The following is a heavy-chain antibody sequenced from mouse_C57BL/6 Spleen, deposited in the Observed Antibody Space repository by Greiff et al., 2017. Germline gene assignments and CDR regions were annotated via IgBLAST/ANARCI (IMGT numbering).Heavy chain of an antibody. J-gene: IGHJ3*01. CDR3: ARGSSGLFAY. Sequence: QVQLQQPGAELVRPGSSVKLSCKASGYTFTSYWMHWVKQRPIQGLEWIGNIDPSDSETHYNQKFKDRATLTVDKSSSTAYMQLSSLTSEDSAVYYCARGSSGLFAYWGQGTLVTVSA. V-gene: IGHV1-52*01. D-gene: IGHD3-2*02. CDR1: GYTFTSYW. CDR2: IDPSDSET.